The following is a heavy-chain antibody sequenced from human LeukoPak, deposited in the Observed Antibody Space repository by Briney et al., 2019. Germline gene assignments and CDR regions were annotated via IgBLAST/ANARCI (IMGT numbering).Heavy chain of an antibody. CDR2: SSSGGANT. J-gene: IGHJ3*01. D-gene: IGHD4-17*01. V-gene: IGHV3-23*01. Sequence: GSLRLSCAASGFTFSEYALVWVRQAPGKGLEWVSASSSGGANTLYADAVKGRFTISRDNSKNTLYLQMDSLRAEDTAVYFCGRDPNGDYVGAFEFWGHGTMVTVSS. CDR3: GRDPNGDYVGAFEF. CDR1: GFTFSEYA.